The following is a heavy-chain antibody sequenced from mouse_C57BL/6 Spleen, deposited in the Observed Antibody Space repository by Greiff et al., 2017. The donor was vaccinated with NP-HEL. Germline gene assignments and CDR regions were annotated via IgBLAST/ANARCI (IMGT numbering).Heavy chain of an antibody. J-gene: IGHJ2*01. CDR1: GYAFSSYW. Sequence: QVHVKQSGAELVKPGASVKISCKASGYAFSSYWMNWVKQRPGKGLEWIGQIYPGDGDTNYNGQFKGKATLTADKSSSPAYMQLSSLTSEDSAVYFCARCYYGSSYGDYWGQGTTLTVSS. CDR3: ARCYYGSSYGDY. D-gene: IGHD1-1*01. CDR2: IYPGDGDT. V-gene: IGHV1-80*01.